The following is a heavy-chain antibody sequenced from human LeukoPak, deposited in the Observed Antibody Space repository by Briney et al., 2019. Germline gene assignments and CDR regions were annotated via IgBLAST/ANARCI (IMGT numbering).Heavy chain of an antibody. CDR3: ARGPRAPYYGMDV. CDR2: IRYDGSNK. CDR1: GFTFSSYG. Sequence: GGSLRLSCAASGFTFSSYGMHWVRQAPGKGLEWVAFIRYDGSNKYYADSVKGRFTISRDNSKNTLYLQINSLRAEDTALYYCARGPRAPYYGMDVWGQGTTVTVSS. J-gene: IGHJ6*02. V-gene: IGHV3-30*02.